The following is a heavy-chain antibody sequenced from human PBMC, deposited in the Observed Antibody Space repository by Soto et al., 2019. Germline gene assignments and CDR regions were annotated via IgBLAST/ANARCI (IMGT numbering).Heavy chain of an antibody. CDR3: ARDSKIRDGAGNFLPQGYWFDP. Sequence: SQPKPLTNTVAGGNIRSYDVRWIRKTTGKGLEWIGYIYYSGSTNYNPSLKSRVTISVDTSKNQFSLKLTSVTAADTAMYYCARDSKIRDGAGNFLPQGYWFDPWGQGTLVTVSS. CDR1: GGNIRSYD. D-gene: IGHD2-15*01. J-gene: IGHJ5*02. V-gene: IGHV4-59*12. CDR2: IYYSGST.